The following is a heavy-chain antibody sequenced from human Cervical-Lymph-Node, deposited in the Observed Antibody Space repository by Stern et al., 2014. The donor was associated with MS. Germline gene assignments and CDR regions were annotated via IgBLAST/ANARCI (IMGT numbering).Heavy chain of an antibody. CDR3: ARHQAGIAAD. J-gene: IGHJ4*02. V-gene: IGHV1-69*01. CDR1: GDTFSSLD. D-gene: IGHD6-13*01. Sequence: VQLVGSGAEVKKPGSSVKVSCKASGDTFSSLDIGWVRQAPGQGPEWLGGTTPLFGTANYAQNFQGRVTFSADDSTSTTYMELSSLRSEDTAVYYCARHQAGIAADWGQGTLVTVSS. CDR2: TTPLFGTA.